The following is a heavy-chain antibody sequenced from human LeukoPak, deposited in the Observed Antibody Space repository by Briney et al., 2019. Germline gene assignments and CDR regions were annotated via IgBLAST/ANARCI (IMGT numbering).Heavy chain of an antibody. V-gene: IGHV4-30-2*01. CDR2: IYHSGST. D-gene: IGHD2-8*01. CDR1: GGSISSGGYS. CDR3: ARETTTNRVVLMVYAKSRAFDI. Sequence: KPSETLSLTCAVSGGSISSGGYSWSWIRQPPGKGLEWIGYIYHSGSTYYNPSLKSRVTISVDTSKNQFSLKLSSVTAADTAVYYCARETTTNRVVLMVYAKSRAFDIWGQGTMVTVSS. J-gene: IGHJ3*02.